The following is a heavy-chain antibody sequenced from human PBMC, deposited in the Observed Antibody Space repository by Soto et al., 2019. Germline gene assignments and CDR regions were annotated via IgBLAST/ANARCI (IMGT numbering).Heavy chain of an antibody. D-gene: IGHD5-12*01. V-gene: IGHV3-21*01. J-gene: IGHJ4*02. Sequence: EVQLVESGGGLVKPGGSLRLSCAASGYTFSSYSMNWVRQAPGKGLEWVSSISSTSNYIYYADSVKGRFTISRDNAKNSLYLQMNSLRAEDTAVYYCARDIKAKMDYWGQGTLVTVSS. CDR3: ARDIKAKMDY. CDR1: GYTFSSYS. CDR2: ISSTSNYI.